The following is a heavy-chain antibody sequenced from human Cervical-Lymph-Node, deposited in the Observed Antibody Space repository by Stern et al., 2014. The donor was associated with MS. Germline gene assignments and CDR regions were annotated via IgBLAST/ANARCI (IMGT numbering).Heavy chain of an antibody. CDR2: ISYDGSNK. CDR1: GFTFSSYG. V-gene: IGHV3-30*18. J-gene: IGHJ4*02. Sequence: VHLVESGGGVVQPGRSLRLSCAASGFTFSSYGMHWVRQAPGKGLEWVAVISYDGSNKYYADSVKGRFTISRDNSKNTLYLQMNSLRAEDTAVYYCAKDPSPPYGDYGGFDYWGQGTLVTVSS. D-gene: IGHD4-17*01. CDR3: AKDPSPPYGDYGGFDY.